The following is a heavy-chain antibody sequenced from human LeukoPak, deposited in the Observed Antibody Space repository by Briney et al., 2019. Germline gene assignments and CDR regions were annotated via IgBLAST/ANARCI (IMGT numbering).Heavy chain of an antibody. Sequence: SETLSLTCTVSGYSISSGYYWGWIRQPPGKGLEWIGSIYHSGSTYYNPSLKSRVTISVDTSKNQFSLKLSSVTAADTAVYYCASIWAAAGLYYYYYYMDVWGKGTTVTVSS. CDR2: IYHSGST. CDR3: ASIWAAAGLYYYYYYMDV. J-gene: IGHJ6*03. CDR1: GYSISSGYY. V-gene: IGHV4-38-2*02. D-gene: IGHD6-13*01.